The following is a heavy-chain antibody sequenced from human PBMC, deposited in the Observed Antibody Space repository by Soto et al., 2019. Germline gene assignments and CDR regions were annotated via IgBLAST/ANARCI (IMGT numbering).Heavy chain of an antibody. CDR1: GGSISSTSSY. D-gene: IGHD3-10*01. J-gene: IGHJ5*02. V-gene: IGHV4-39*01. CDR3: ARHSRRSDNINWFKSFDP. Sequence: SETLSLTCTGSGGSISSTSSYWGWIRQPQGEGLEWIVSIHYSGNTYYNSSLKRRLTVSVDTSKNHFSLNLSSVTAADTAVYYCARHSRRSDNINWFKSFDPWGQRTLVTVSS. CDR2: IHYSGNT.